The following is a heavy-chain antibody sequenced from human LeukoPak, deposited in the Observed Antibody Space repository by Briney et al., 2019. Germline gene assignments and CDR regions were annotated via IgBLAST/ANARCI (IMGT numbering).Heavy chain of an antibody. V-gene: IGHV1-18*01. CDR1: GYTFTSYG. Sequence: ASVKVSCKASGYTFTSYGISWVRQAPGQGLEWMGWISAYNGNTNYAQKLQGRVTMTTDTSTSTAYMELRSLRSDDTAVYYCARPLGYCSGGSCTIDPWGQGTLVTVSS. D-gene: IGHD2-15*01. CDR2: ISAYNGNT. J-gene: IGHJ5*02. CDR3: ARPLGYCSGGSCTIDP.